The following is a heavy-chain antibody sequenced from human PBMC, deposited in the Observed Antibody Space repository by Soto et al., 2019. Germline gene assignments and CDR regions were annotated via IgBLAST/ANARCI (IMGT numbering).Heavy chain of an antibody. V-gene: IGHV1-69*01. Sequence: QVQLVQSGAEVKKPGSSVKVSCKASGGTFSSYAISWVRQAPGQGLEWMGGIIPIFGTANYAQKFQGRVTITADESTSTAYMELSSLRSEDTAVYYCARDLRLVTTRRQYYYYGMAVWGQGTTVTVSS. CDR3: ARDLRLVTTRRQYYYYGMAV. D-gene: IGHD4-17*01. CDR2: IIPIFGTA. CDR1: GGTFSSYA. J-gene: IGHJ6*02.